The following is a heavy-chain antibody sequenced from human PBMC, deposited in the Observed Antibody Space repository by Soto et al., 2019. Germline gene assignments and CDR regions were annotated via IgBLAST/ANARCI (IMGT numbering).Heavy chain of an antibody. CDR1: GGSFSGYY. CDR2: INHSGST. Sequence: SETLSLTCAVYGGSFSGYYWSWIRQPPGKGLEWIGEINHSGSTNYNPSLKSRVTISVDTSKNQFSLKLSSVTAADTAVYYCARGRFLEWLLVGFDYWGQGTLVTVSS. J-gene: IGHJ4*02. V-gene: IGHV4-34*01. D-gene: IGHD3-3*01. CDR3: ARGRFLEWLLVGFDY.